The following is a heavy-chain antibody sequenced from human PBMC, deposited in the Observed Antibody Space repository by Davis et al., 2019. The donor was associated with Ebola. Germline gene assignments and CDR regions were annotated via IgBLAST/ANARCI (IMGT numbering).Heavy chain of an antibody. CDR2: IYPGDSDT. V-gene: IGHV5-51*01. CDR3: ARGSSSWYFDFDY. D-gene: IGHD6-13*01. J-gene: IGHJ4*02. CDR1: GYSFTSYW. Sequence: GESLKISCKGSGYSFTSYWIGWVRQMPGKGLEWMGIIYPGDSDTRYSPSFQGQVPISADKSISTAYLQWISLKASDTAMYYCARGSSSWYFDFDYWGQGTLVTVSS.